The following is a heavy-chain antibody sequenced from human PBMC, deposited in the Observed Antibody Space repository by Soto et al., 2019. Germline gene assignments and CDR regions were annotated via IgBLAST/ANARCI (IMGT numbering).Heavy chain of an antibody. J-gene: IGHJ4*02. V-gene: IGHV3-11*01. CDR1: GFTFSDYY. CDR2: ISSSGSTI. D-gene: IGHD3-22*01. CDR3: ARDTHYYDSSGFLY. Sequence: PVGSLRLSCAASGFTFSDYYMSWIRQAPGKGLEWVSYISSSGSTIYYADSVKGRFTISRDNAKNSLYLQMNSLRAEDTAVYYCARDTHYYDSSGFLYWGQGTLVTVSS.